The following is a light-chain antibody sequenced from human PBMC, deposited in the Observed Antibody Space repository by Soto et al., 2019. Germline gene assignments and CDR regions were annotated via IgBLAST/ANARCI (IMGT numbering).Light chain of an antibody. CDR3: QQYNDWPRT. J-gene: IGKJ4*01. CDR2: GAS. CDR1: QSVNSN. V-gene: IGKV3-15*01. Sequence: EIVMTQSPATLSVSPGERATLSCRASQSVNSNLAWYQQKPGQAPRILIYGASTRATAIPARFSGSGSGTEFTLTISSLQFEDFAVYDCQQYNDWPRTFGGGTRVDIK.